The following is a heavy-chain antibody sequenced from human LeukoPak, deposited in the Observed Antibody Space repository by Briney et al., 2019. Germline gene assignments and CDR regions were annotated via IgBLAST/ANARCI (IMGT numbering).Heavy chain of an antibody. V-gene: IGHV3-48*01. CDR3: AKDHLPGIVVADRDY. J-gene: IGHJ4*02. D-gene: IGHD6-19*01. Sequence: GGSLRLSCAASGFTFSSYSMNWVRQAPGKGLEWVSYISSSSSTIYYADSVKGRFTISRDDAKNFLYLQMNSLRAEDTAVYYCAKDHLPGIVVADRDYWGQGTLVTVSS. CDR2: ISSSSSTI. CDR1: GFTFSSYS.